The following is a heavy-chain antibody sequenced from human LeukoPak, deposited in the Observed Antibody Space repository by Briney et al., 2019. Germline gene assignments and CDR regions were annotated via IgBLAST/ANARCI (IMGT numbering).Heavy chain of an antibody. J-gene: IGHJ4*02. CDR3: ARASPYYYGSGSYYTEPRPRIFDY. CDR1: GGSFSGYY. CDR2: INHSGST. Sequence: SETLSLTCAVYGGSFSGYYWSWIRQPPGKGLEWIGEINHSGSTNYNPSLKSRVTISVDTSKNQFSLKLSSVTAADTAVYYCARASPYYYGSGSYYTEPRPRIFDYWGQGTLVTVSS. D-gene: IGHD3-10*01. V-gene: IGHV4-34*01.